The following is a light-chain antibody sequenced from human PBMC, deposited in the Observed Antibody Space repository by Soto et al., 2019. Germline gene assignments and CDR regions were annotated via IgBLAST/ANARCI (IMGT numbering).Light chain of an antibody. CDR2: ANS. J-gene: IGLJ7*01. V-gene: IGLV2-14*03. Sequence: QSALTQPASVSGSPGQSITIACTGTNRDVGSYNLVSWYQQRPGEAPKLLIYANSNRPSGVPDRFSGSKSGISASLAITGLQADDEADYYCQSYESSSLSGFVFGSGTQLTVL. CDR3: QSYESSSLSGFV. CDR1: NRDVGSYNL.